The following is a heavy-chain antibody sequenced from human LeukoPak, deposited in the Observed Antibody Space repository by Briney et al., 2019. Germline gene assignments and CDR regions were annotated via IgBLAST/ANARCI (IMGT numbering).Heavy chain of an antibody. CDR1: GYTFTSYD. D-gene: IGHD3-22*01. J-gene: IGHJ5*02. CDR2: MNPNSGNT. CDR3: ARLLKGYDSSGYYSMGDNWFDP. V-gene: IGHV1-8*01. Sequence: ASVKVSCKASGYTFTSYDINWVRQATGQGPEWMGWMNPNSGNTGYAQKFQGRVTMTRNTSISTAYMELSSLRSEDTAVYYCARLLKGYDSSGYYSMGDNWFDPWGQGTLVTVSS.